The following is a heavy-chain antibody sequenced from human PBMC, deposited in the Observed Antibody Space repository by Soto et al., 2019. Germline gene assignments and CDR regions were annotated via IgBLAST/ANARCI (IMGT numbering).Heavy chain of an antibody. CDR3: AGSAMVHNTGFDP. CDR2: INHSGST. Sequence: PSETLSLTCAVYGGSFSGYYWSWIRQPPGKGLEWIGEINHSGSTNYNPSLKSRVTISVDTSKNQFSLKLSSVTAADTAVYYCAGSAMVHNTGFDPWGEGTLVTVSS. D-gene: IGHD5-18*01. J-gene: IGHJ5*02. CDR1: GGSFSGYY. V-gene: IGHV4-34*01.